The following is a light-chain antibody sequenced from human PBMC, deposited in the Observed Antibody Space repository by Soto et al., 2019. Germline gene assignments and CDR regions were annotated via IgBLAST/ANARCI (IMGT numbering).Light chain of an antibody. CDR1: SADVGGYHY. V-gene: IGLV2-14*01. CDR2: EVT. CDR3: SSYSSTNSPVV. Sequence: QSVLTQPDSVSGSPGQSITISCTGSSADVGGYHYVSWYQQHPGKPPQLIIYEVTNRPSGVSNRFSGSKSGNTASLTVSGLQAEDEADYYCSSYSSTNSPVVFGGGTKLTVL. J-gene: IGLJ2*01.